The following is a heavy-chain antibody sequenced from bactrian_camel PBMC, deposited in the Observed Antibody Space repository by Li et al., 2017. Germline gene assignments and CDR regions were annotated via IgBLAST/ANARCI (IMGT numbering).Heavy chain of an antibody. J-gene: IGHJ6*01. D-gene: IGHD1*01. CDR2: IYNGGST. CDR3: AESPRVAVVGAEALSADFSY. Sequence: VQLVESGGGSVQAGGSLRLSCAVSGNKFDRNCMAWFRQAPGKEREGIAVIYNGGSTYYADSVQGRFTVSRDNSKTTVYLQMNSLKPEDTAMYYCAESPRVAVVGAEALSADFSYWGQGTQVTVS. V-gene: IGHV3S53*01. CDR1: GNKFDRNC.